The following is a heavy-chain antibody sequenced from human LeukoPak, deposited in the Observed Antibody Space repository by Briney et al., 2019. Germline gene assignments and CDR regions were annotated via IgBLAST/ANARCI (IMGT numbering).Heavy chain of an antibody. D-gene: IGHD3-22*01. CDR1: GGSINGYY. J-gene: IGHJ4*02. V-gene: IGHV4-59*01. Sequence: SETLSLTCTVSGGSINGYYWSWIRQPPEKGLEWIGYIYYRGSTNYNPSLKSRVTMSVATSRNQFSLKLSSMTAADTAVYYCARADYDTSAYYYTFDYWGQGTLVTVSS. CDR3: ARADYDTSAYYYTFDY. CDR2: IYYRGST.